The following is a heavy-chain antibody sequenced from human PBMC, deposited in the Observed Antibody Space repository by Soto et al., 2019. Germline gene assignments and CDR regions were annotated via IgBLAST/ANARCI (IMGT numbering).Heavy chain of an antibody. CDR2: ISAYNGNT. CDR3: ARESPSPARHPDAFDI. J-gene: IGHJ3*02. CDR1: GYTFTSYG. V-gene: IGHV1-18*01. Sequence: ALVKVSCKASGYTFTSYGISWVRQAPGQGLEWMGWISAYNGNTNYAQKLQGRVTMTTDTSTSTAYMELRSLRSDDTAVYYCARESPSPARHPDAFDIWGQGTMVTVSS.